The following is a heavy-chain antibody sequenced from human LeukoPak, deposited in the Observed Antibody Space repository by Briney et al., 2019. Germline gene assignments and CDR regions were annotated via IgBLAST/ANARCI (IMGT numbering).Heavy chain of an antibody. CDR3: ARDLRGYGDDVGSDY. CDR2: ISAYNGNT. CDR1: GYTFTSYG. D-gene: IGHD4-17*01. Sequence: ASVKVSCKASGYTFTSYGISWVRQAPGQGLGWMGWISAYNGNTNYAQKLQGRVTMTTDTSTSTAYIELRSRRSDHTAVYYCARDLRGYGDDVGSDYCGQGTLVTVSS. J-gene: IGHJ4*02. V-gene: IGHV1-18*01.